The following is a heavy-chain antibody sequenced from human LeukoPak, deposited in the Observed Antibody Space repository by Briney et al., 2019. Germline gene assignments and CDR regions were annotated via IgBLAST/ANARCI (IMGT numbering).Heavy chain of an antibody. D-gene: IGHD3-9*01. CDR2: IYTSGST. CDR1: GGSISSGSYY. J-gene: IGHJ4*03. CDR3: AGRENYDILTGYYKGDFDY. Sequence: PSETLSLTCTVSGGSISSGSYYWSWIRQPAGKGLEWIGRIYTSGSTNYNPSLKSRVTISVDTSKNQFSLKLSSVTAADTAVYYCAGRENYDILTGYYKGDFDYWGQGTMVTVSS. V-gene: IGHV4-61*02.